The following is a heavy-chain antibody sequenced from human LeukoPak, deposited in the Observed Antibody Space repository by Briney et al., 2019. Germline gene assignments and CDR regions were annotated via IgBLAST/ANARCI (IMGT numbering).Heavy chain of an antibody. CDR3: ARESTSGYARYFDY. J-gene: IGHJ4*02. V-gene: IGHV4-31*03. D-gene: IGHD5-12*01. CDR1: GGSIGSGGYY. Sequence: SQTLSLTCTVSGGSIGSGGYYWSRIRQHPGKGLEWIGYIYYSGSTYYNPSLKSRVTISVDTSKNQFSLKLSSVTAADTAVYYCARESTSGYARYFDYWGQGTLVTVSS. CDR2: IYYSGST.